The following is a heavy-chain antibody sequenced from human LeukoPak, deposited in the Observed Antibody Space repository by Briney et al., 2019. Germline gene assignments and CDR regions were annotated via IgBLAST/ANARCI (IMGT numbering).Heavy chain of an antibody. CDR2: ISSSSGTI. V-gene: IGHV3-48*01. CDR1: GFTFSSYS. CDR3: ARGERYSSSWYGAFDI. D-gene: IGHD6-13*01. Sequence: GGSLRLSCAASGFTFSSYSMNWVRQAPGKGLVWLSYISSSSGTIYYADSVKGRFTISRDNAKNSLYLQMNSLRAEDTAAYYCARGERYSSSWYGAFDIWGQGTMVTVSS. J-gene: IGHJ3*02.